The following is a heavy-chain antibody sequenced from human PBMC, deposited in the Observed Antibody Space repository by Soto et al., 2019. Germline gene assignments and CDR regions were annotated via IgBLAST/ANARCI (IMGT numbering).Heavy chain of an antibody. Sequence: PSQTLSLTCAISGDSVSSNSAAWNWIRQSPSRGLEWLGRTYYRSKWYNDYAVSVKSRITINPDTSKNQFSLQLNSVTPEDTAVYYCARDLGGESWIQLWADAFGIWGQGTMVTVSS. CDR3: ARDLGGESWIQLWADAFGI. CDR2: TYYRSKWYN. V-gene: IGHV6-1*01. J-gene: IGHJ3*02. D-gene: IGHD5-18*01. CDR1: GDSVSSNSAA.